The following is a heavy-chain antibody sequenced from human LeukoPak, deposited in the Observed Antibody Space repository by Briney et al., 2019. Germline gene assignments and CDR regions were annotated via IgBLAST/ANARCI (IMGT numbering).Heavy chain of an antibody. J-gene: IGHJ5*02. CDR2: IRFDGSNK. D-gene: IGHD2-2*03. Sequence: PGGSLRLSCAASGFTFSSYGMHWVRQAPGKGLEWVAFIRFDGSNKYYADSVKGRFTISRDNSKNTLHLQMNSLRAEDTAVYYCAKVDIVVVPAATHNWFDPWGQGTLVTVSS. CDR3: AKVDIVVVPAATHNWFDP. V-gene: IGHV3-30*02. CDR1: GFTFSSYG.